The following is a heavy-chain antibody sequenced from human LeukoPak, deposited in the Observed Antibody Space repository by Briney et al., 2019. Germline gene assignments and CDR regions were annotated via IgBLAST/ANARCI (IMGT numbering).Heavy chain of an antibody. Sequence: PGGSLRLSCAASGFTFSSYWSHWVRQAPGKGLVWVSRINGDGSTTSYADSVKGRFTITRHNAKNTLYLQMNSLRVEDTAVYYCARESFDIWGQGRMVTVSS. J-gene: IGHJ3*02. V-gene: IGHV3-74*01. CDR3: ARESFDI. CDR2: INGDGSTT. CDR1: GFTFSSYW.